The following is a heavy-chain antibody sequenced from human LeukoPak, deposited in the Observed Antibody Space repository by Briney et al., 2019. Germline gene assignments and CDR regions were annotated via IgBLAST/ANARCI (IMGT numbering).Heavy chain of an antibody. V-gene: IGHV1-18*04. J-gene: IGHJ4*02. CDR1: GYTFTSYG. Sequence: GASVKVSCTASGYTFTSYGIFGVRQAPGQGLEWMGSISPYTGNTKYAERLQSRVIMTTDTSTRTAYMELRSLKSDVTAVFYGARDQYDHGWGSNRPYFDYWGQGTLLSVSS. D-gene: IGHD3-16*02. CDR2: ISPYTGNT. CDR3: ARDQYDHGWGSNRPYFDY.